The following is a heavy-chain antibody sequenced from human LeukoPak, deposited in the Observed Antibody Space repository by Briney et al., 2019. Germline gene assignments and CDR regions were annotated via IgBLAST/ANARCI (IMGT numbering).Heavy chain of an antibody. D-gene: IGHD4-17*01. CDR3: AKDYGDYCDY. Sequence: GGSLRLSCAASGFTFSSYGMHWVRQAPGKGLEWVAFIRYDGSNKYYADSVKGRFTISRDNSENTLYLQMNSLRAEDTAVYYCAKDYGDYCDYWGQGTLVTVSS. CDR2: IRYDGSNK. J-gene: IGHJ4*02. CDR1: GFTFSSYG. V-gene: IGHV3-30*02.